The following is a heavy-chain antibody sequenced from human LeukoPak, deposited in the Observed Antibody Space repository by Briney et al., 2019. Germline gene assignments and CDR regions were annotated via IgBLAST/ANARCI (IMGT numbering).Heavy chain of an antibody. Sequence: GGPLRLSCAASGFTVSSNYMSWVRQAPGKGLEWVSVIYSGGSTYYADSVKGRFTISRDNSKNTLYLQMNSLRAEDTAVYYCASGIAAADPYYFDYWGQGTLVTVSS. CDR2: IYSGGST. J-gene: IGHJ4*02. D-gene: IGHD6-13*01. V-gene: IGHV3-53*01. CDR1: GFTVSSNY. CDR3: ASGIAAADPYYFDY.